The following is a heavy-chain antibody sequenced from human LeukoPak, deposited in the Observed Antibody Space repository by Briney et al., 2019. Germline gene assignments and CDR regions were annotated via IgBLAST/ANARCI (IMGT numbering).Heavy chain of an antibody. CDR3: ARDSGIQLWSRNEFDY. D-gene: IGHD5-18*01. CDR2: INPNNGDT. CDR1: GYTFTAQY. Sequence: GASVRVSCKASGYTFTAQYMHWLRQAPGQGLEWMGWINPNNGDTKYAQSFLGRVIMTRDMSTTTAYMELSSLRSDDTAVYFCARDSGIQLWSRNEFDYWGQGTLVTVSS. J-gene: IGHJ4*02. V-gene: IGHV1-2*02.